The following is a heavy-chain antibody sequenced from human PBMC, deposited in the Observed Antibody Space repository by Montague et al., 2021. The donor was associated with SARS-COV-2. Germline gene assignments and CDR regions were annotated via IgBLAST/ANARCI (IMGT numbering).Heavy chain of an antibody. CDR3: ARATRIAGLRFLVWLPQRFDP. V-gene: IGHV4-59*01. D-gene: IGHD3-3*01. J-gene: IGHJ5*02. Sequence: SETLSLTCTVSGGSISSYYWSWIRQPPGKGLEWIGYIYYSGSTNYNPSLKSRVTISVDTSKNQFSLKLSSVTAADTAVYYCARATRIAGLRFLVWLPQRFDPWGQGTLVTVSS. CDR1: GGSISSYY. CDR2: IYYSGST.